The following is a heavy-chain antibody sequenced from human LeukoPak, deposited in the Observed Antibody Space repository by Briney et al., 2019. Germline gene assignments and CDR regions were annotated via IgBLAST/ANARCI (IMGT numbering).Heavy chain of an antibody. Sequence: GGSLSLSCAASGFTFSNYAMTWVRQGPEKGLEWVSSTSGSGAYTYYADSVKGRFTISRDNSKNTLYLQMNSLRADDTALYCCAKGCDDQYYGMDVWGQGTTVSVSS. V-gene: IGHV3-23*01. D-gene: IGHD2-2*01. J-gene: IGHJ6*02. CDR1: GFTFSNYA. CDR3: AKGCDDQYYGMDV. CDR2: TSGSGAYT.